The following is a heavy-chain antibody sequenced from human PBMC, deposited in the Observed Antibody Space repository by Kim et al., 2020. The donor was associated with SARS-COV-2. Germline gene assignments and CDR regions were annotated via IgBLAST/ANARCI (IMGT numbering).Heavy chain of an antibody. CDR2: INHSGST. J-gene: IGHJ5*01. Sequence: SETLSLTCAVYGGSFSGYYWSWIRQPPGKGLEWIGEINHSGSTNYNPSLKSRVTISVDTSKNQFSLKLSSVTAADTAVYYCARGYGLTIFGVVIIRDNW. CDR1: GGSFSGYY. D-gene: IGHD3-3*01. CDR3: ARGYGLTIFGVVIIRDNW. V-gene: IGHV4-34*01.